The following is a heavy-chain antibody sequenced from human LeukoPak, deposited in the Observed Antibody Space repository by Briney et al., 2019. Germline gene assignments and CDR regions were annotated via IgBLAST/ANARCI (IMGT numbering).Heavy chain of an antibody. CDR2: ISGSGGST. Sequence: GGSLRLSCAASGFTFSSYAMSWVRQAPGKGLEWVSAISGSGGSTYYADSVKGRFTISRDNSKNTLYLQMNSLRAEDTAVYYCAKDTSNSGSYYCAGYWGQGTLVTASS. J-gene: IGHJ4*02. CDR1: GFTFSSYA. D-gene: IGHD1-26*01. CDR3: AKDTSNSGSYYCAGY. V-gene: IGHV3-23*01.